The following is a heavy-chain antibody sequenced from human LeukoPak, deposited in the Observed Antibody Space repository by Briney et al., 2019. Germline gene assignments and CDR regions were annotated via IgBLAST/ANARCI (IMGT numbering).Heavy chain of an antibody. D-gene: IGHD3-9*01. Sequence: HPGGSLRLSCAASGFIFSNYAMYWVRQAPGKGLEWVSAISGRSGSTYYADSVKGRFTISRDSSKNTLYLQMNSLRAGDTAVYYCAKWGDYDVLTGYYVSDFWGQGTLVTVSS. CDR3: AKWGDYDVLTGYYVSDF. J-gene: IGHJ4*02. CDR2: ISGRSGST. CDR1: GFIFSNYA. V-gene: IGHV3-23*01.